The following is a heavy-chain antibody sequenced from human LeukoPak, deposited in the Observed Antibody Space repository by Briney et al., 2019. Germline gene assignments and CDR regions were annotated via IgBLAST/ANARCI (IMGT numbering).Heavy chain of an antibody. CDR1: GFTFGSYG. D-gene: IGHD3-3*01. Sequence: PGGSLRLSCAASGFTFGSYGMHWVRQAPGKGLEWVTVISYDGGDKYYADPVKGRFTISRDNAKNSLYLQMNSLRAEDTAVYYCARGDFWSGSIDYWGQGTLVTVSS. CDR2: ISYDGGDK. V-gene: IGHV3-30*03. CDR3: ARGDFWSGSIDY. J-gene: IGHJ4*02.